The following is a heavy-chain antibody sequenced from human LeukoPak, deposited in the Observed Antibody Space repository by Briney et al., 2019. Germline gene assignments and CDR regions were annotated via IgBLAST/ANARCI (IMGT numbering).Heavy chain of an antibody. CDR2: IIPIFGTA. CDR1: GGTFSSYA. Sequence: SVKVSCKASGGTFSSYAISWVRQAPGQGLEWVGGIIPIFGTANYAQKFQGRVTITADESTSTAYMELSSLRSEDTAVYYCASNNEYSSSSGDYWGQGTLVTVSS. V-gene: IGHV1-69*13. D-gene: IGHD6-6*01. J-gene: IGHJ4*02. CDR3: ASNNEYSSSSGDY.